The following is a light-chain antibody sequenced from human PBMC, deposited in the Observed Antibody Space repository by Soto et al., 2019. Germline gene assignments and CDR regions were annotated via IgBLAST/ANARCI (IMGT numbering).Light chain of an antibody. J-gene: IGKJ2*01. Sequence: DIQLTQSPSSVSAFVGDRVTITCRASQDISSWLAWSQQKPGKAPKLLLFAASSLQNGVPSRFSGRGSGKDFTLTISSLQPEDCATYYCQQASSFPPAFGQGTKLEIK. CDR1: QDISSW. CDR3: QQASSFPPA. CDR2: AAS. V-gene: IGKV1-12*01.